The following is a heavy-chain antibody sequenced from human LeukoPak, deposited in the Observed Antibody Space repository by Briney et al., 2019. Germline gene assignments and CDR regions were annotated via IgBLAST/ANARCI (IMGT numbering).Heavy chain of an antibody. Sequence: SETLCLTCTASGGTISSYYLSWIRQPPGKGLEWVGYIYYSGSTNYNPSLKSRVTISVDTSKNQFYLEMSSVTAADTAVYYCASYYDSSGYSPFDYWGQGTLVTVSS. CDR1: GGTISSYY. V-gene: IGHV4-59*01. D-gene: IGHD3-22*01. CDR3: ASYYDSSGYSPFDY. J-gene: IGHJ4*02. CDR2: IYYSGST.